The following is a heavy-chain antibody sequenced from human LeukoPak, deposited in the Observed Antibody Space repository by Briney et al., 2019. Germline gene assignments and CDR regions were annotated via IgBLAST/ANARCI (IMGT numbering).Heavy chain of an antibody. CDR2: IYYSGST. J-gene: IGHJ5*02. CDR3: ASLPRITIFGVVIVSYNWFDP. V-gene: IGHV4-39*07. D-gene: IGHD3-3*01. Sequence: SETLSLTCTVSGGSISSSSYYWGWIRQPPGKGLEWIGSIYYSGSTYYNPSLKSRVTISVDTSKNQFSLKLSSVTTADTAVYYCASLPRITIFGVVIVSYNWFDPWGQGTLVTVSS. CDR1: GGSISSSSYY.